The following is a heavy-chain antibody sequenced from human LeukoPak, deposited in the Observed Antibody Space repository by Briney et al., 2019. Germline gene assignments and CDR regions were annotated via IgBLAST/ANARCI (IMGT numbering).Heavy chain of an antibody. V-gene: IGHV4-59*01. Sequence: PSETLSLTCTVSGGSFSSYYWSWIRQPPGQGLEWIGYIYYSGSTNYNPSLKRRVTISVDTSKNQFSLKLSSVTAADTAVYYCARDARVIGVFDIWGQGTMVTVSS. D-gene: IGHD2/OR15-2a*01. CDR2: IYYSGST. CDR1: GGSFSSYY. J-gene: IGHJ3*02. CDR3: ARDARVIGVFDI.